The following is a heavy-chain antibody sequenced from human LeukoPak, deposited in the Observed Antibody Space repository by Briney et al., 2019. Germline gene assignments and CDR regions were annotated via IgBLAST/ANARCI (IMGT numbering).Heavy chain of an antibody. D-gene: IGHD2-8*02. Sequence: SETLSLTCAVYGGSLSGYYWSWIRQPPGKGLEWIGEINHSGSTNYNPSLKSRVTISVDTSKNQFSLKLSSVTAADTAVYYCASVLVAGFDYWGQGTLVTVSS. CDR1: GGSLSGYY. CDR3: ASVLVAGFDY. V-gene: IGHV4-34*01. CDR2: INHSGST. J-gene: IGHJ4*02.